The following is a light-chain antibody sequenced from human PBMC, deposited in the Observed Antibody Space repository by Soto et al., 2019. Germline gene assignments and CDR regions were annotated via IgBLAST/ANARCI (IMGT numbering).Light chain of an antibody. V-gene: IGKV3-20*01. J-gene: IGKJ2*01. Sequence: EIVLTQSPGTLSLSPGERATLSCRASQSVSSSYLAWYQQKPGQAPRLLIYGASSSATGLPDRFSGSGTGTDFTLTISRMEPEDFAVYYCQQYCPLPSTCGQGTKLEIK. CDR3: QQYCPLPST. CDR2: GAS. CDR1: QSVSSSY.